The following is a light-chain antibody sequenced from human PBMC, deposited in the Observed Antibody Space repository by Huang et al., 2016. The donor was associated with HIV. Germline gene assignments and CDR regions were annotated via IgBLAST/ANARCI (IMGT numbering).Light chain of an antibody. Sequence: DIQITQSPSSLSASVGDTVIITCRASQNIKRNLNWYQQEQGKAPKLLIYAASNLQSGVPSTFSGSGSGTDFTLTINSLQPEDSATYYCQQSARTPRTFGQGTKLEI. J-gene: IGKJ2*01. V-gene: IGKV1-39*01. CDR2: AAS. CDR3: QQSARTPRT. CDR1: QNIKRN.